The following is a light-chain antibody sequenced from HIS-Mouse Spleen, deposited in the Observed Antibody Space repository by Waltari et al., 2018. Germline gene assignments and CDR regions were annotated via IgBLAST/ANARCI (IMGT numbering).Light chain of an antibody. CDR1: SSDVGGYNY. CDR2: DIS. J-gene: IGLJ3*02. Sequence: SALTQPRSVSGSPGQSVTISCTGTSSDVGGYNYVSWYQQHPGQAPKLMIYDISKRPSGVPDRFPGSKSGHTASLTISGLQAEDGADYYCCSYAGSYTWVFGGGTKLTVL. V-gene: IGLV2-11*01. CDR3: CSYAGSYTWV.